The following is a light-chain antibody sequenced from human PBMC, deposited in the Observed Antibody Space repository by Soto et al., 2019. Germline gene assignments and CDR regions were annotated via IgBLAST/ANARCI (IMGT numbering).Light chain of an antibody. CDR3: QQYGSSPRT. Sequence: EIVLTQSPATLSSSPGERATLSCRASQTVGVRLAWYQHKPGQGPRLLIFGASSRATGIPDRFSGSGSGTDFTLTISRLEPEDFAVYYCQQYGSSPRTFGQGTKVDIK. CDR2: GAS. CDR1: QTVGVR. V-gene: IGKV3-20*01. J-gene: IGKJ1*01.